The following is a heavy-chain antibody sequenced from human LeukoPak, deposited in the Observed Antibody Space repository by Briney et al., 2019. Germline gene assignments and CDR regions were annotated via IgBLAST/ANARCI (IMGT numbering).Heavy chain of an antibody. V-gene: IGHV4-59*01. D-gene: IGHD4-23*01. Sequence: PSETLSLTCTLSGASIRSYYRSWIRQAPRKGLERVGFISYSGYTSYSPSLKSRVAISVDMSKSQFSLRLTSMTAADTAIYYCARGRNDNGGMFFDSWAQGTLVTVSS. CDR1: GASIRSYY. CDR2: ISYSGYT. J-gene: IGHJ4*02. CDR3: ARGRNDNGGMFFDS.